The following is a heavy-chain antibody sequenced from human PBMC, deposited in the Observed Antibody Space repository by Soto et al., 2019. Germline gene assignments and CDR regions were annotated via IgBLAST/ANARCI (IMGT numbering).Heavy chain of an antibody. J-gene: IGHJ6*03. CDR1: GDSVSSICAA. V-gene: IGHV6-1*01. CDR3: ARGSWDDVSGHYYMDV. CDR2: TYYRSKWYS. D-gene: IGHD1-1*01. Sequence: SQTLSLTCDISGDSVSSICAAWNWIRQTPSRGLEWLGRTYYRSKWYSNYAISVKSRVTVNPDTFKNQFSLQLNSVTPEDTAVYYCARGSWDDVSGHYYMDVWGKGTTVTV.